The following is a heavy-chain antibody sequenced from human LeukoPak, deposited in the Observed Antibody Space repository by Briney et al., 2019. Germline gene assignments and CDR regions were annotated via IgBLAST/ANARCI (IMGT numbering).Heavy chain of an antibody. Sequence: ASVKVSCKASGYTFTDFGVSWVRQAPGQGLEWMGWISAYNGNTNYAQKLQGRVTMTTDTSTSTAYMELRSLRSDDTAVYYCARGQNYYDSSGYYTDAFDIWGQGTMVTVSS. D-gene: IGHD3-22*01. CDR3: ARGQNYYDSSGYYTDAFDI. V-gene: IGHV1-18*01. J-gene: IGHJ3*02. CDR1: GYTFTDFG. CDR2: ISAYNGNT.